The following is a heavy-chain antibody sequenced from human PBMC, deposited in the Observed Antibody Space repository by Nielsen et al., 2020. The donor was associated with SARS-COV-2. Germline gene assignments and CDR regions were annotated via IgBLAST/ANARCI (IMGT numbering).Heavy chain of an antibody. J-gene: IGHJ6*02. Sequence: GESLKISCAASGFTFSSYAMSWVRQAPGKGLEWVSAISGSGGTTYYADSVKGRFTISRDNSKNTLYLQMNSLRVEDTAAYYCARGNTVIDYYYYYGLDVWGQGTTVTVSS. D-gene: IGHD5-18*01. CDR3: ARGNTVIDYYYYYGLDV. CDR1: GFTFSSYA. V-gene: IGHV3-23*01. CDR2: ISGSGGTT.